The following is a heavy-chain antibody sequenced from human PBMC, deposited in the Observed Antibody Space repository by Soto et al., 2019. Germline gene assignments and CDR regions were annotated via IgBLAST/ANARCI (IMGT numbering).Heavy chain of an antibody. CDR3: ANLRVASVGSPPNWFDP. CDR2: IRSNGDST. CDR1: GFTFSSYS. J-gene: IGHJ5*02. V-gene: IGHV3-23*01. Sequence: EVQLLESGGDLVHPGGSLRLSCAASGFTFSSYSMSWVRQAPGKGLEWVSSIRSNGDSTYYADSVKGRFTISRDNSKNRLFLQMNSLRAEDTAIYYCANLRVASVGSPPNWFDPWGQGTLVTVSS. D-gene: IGHD6-13*01.